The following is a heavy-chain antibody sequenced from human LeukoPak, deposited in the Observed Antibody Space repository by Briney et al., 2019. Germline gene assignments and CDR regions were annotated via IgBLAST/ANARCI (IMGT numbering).Heavy chain of an antibody. V-gene: IGHV4-4*07. D-gene: IGHD3-3*01. J-gene: IGHJ6*03. CDR1: GGSMGGYF. CDR3: ANYKRGAVFGVVKFGDYYYYMDV. Sequence: PSETLSLTCSVSGGSMGGYFWSWIGQPAGKGLEGIGRIYSSGSTNYNPSLRSRVTISVDTSKNQFSLTLSSVTAADTGVYYCANYKRGAVFGVVKFGDYYYYMDVWGKGTTVTVSS. CDR2: IYSSGST.